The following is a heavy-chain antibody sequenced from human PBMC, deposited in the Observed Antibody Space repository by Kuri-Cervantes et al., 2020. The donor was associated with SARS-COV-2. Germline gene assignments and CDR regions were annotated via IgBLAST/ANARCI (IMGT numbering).Heavy chain of an antibody. CDR3: ARESPYCTNGECYRSYAFDI. CDR2: ICYDGSNK. V-gene: IGHV3-30-3*01. J-gene: IGHJ3*02. CDR1: GFTFSSYA. D-gene: IGHD2-8*01. Sequence: GESLKISCAASGFTFSSYAMHWVRQAPGKGLEWVAVICYDGSNKYYADSVKGRFTISRDNAKNSLYLQMNSLRAEDTAVYYCARESPYCTNGECYRSYAFDIWGQGTMVTVSS.